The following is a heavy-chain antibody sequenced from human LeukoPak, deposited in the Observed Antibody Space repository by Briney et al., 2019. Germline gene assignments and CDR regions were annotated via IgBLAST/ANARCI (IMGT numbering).Heavy chain of an antibody. D-gene: IGHD2-2*01. CDR2: IYHSGST. CDR3: ARGGKHQLPRSNWFDP. J-gene: IGHJ5*02. V-gene: IGHV4-30-2*01. Sequence: SSQTLSLTCAVSGGSISSGGYSWSWIRQPPGKGLEWIGYIYHSGSTYYNPSLKSRVTISVDRSKNQFSLKLSSVTAADTAVYYCARGGKHQLPRSNWFDPWGQGTLVTVSS. CDR1: GGSISSGGYS.